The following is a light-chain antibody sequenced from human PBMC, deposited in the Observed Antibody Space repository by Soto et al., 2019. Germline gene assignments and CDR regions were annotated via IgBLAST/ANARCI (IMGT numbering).Light chain of an antibody. CDR3: QQYNTYSPERT. Sequence: DIQMTQSPSTLSAFVGDRVTITCRASQSIGRWLAWYQQKPGKAAKLLIYDASSLESGVPSRFSGSGSGTEFALTISSLEPDDFATYDCQQYNTYSPERTFGQGTKVEVK. CDR2: DAS. J-gene: IGKJ1*01. CDR1: QSIGRW. V-gene: IGKV1-5*01.